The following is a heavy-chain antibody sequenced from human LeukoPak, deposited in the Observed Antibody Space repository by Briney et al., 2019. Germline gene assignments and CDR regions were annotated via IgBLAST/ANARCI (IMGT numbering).Heavy chain of an antibody. CDR2: VSGSGGAT. CDR1: GFTFSNYA. J-gene: IGHJ4*02. CDR3: ARDDRSGVVVAALDY. V-gene: IGHV3-23*01. D-gene: IGHD3-22*01. Sequence: GGSLRLSCAASGFTFSNYAMSWVRQAPGKGLEWVSGVSGSGGATYYADSVKGRITISRDNSKNTLYLQMNSLRAEDTALYFCARDDRSGVVVAALDYWGQGALVTVSS.